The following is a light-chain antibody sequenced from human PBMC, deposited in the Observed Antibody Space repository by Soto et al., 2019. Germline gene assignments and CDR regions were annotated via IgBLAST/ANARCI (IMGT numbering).Light chain of an antibody. CDR1: QSVSSSY. CDR3: QQYGSSLLT. V-gene: IGKV3-20*01. CDR2: GAS. J-gene: IGKJ4*01. Sequence: EIGLTQSPGTLSLSPGERATLSCRASQSVSSSYLAWYQQKPGQAPRLLIYGASSRATGIPDRFSVSGSGTDFTLTSSRLEPEDFAVYYCQQYGSSLLTFGGGTKVEIK.